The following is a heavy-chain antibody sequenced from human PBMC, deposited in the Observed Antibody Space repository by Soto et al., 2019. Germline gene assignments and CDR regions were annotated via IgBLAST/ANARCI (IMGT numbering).Heavy chain of an antibody. Sequence: GGSLRLSCAASGFTFSSYSMNWVRQAPGKGLEWVSYISSSSSTIYYTDSVKGRFTISRDNAKNSLYLQMNSLRDEDTAVYYCARDQRRVAAGHRDAFDIWGQGTMVTGSS. D-gene: IGHD2-15*01. V-gene: IGHV3-48*02. CDR3: ARDQRRVAAGHRDAFDI. CDR2: ISSSSSTI. CDR1: GFTFSSYS. J-gene: IGHJ3*02.